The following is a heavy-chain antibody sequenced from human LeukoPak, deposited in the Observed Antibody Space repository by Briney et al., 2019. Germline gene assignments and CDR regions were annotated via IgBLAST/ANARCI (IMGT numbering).Heavy chain of an antibody. CDR2: FGPTGKT. CDR3: AREEWESKMGHFDC. J-gene: IGHJ4*02. Sequence: GGSLRLSCAASGFTVGSYYMSWLRQAPGKGPEWVSSFGPTGKTYYADSVKGRFTISRDISKNTLYLQMNGLRAEDTAVFYCAREEWESKMGHFDCWGRGTLVTVSS. D-gene: IGHD1-26*01. CDR1: GFTVGSYY. V-gene: IGHV3-23*01.